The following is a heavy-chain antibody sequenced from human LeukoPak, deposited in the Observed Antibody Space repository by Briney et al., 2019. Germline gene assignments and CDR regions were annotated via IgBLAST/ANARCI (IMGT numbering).Heavy chain of an antibody. V-gene: IGHV1-46*01. J-gene: IGHJ4*02. CDR3: ARDQRYYGSGSYPPSDY. CDR1: GYTFTSYY. CDR2: INPSGGST. Sequence: GASVKVSCKASGYTFTSYYMHWVRQAPGQGLEWMGIINPSGGSTSYAQKFQGRVTMTRDTSTSTVYMELSSLRAEDTAVYYCARDQRYYGSGSYPPSDYWGQGTLVTVSS. D-gene: IGHD3-10*01.